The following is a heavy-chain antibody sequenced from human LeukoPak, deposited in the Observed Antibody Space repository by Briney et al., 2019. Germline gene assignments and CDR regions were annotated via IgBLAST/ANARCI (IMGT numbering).Heavy chain of an antibody. CDR1: GFTFNTYN. CDR3: AKDLSLLDWFGEPDAFDF. CDR2: ISGGDDTT. V-gene: IGHV3-23*01. J-gene: IGHJ3*01. Sequence: PGGSLRLSCAASGFTFNTYNMNWVRQAPGKGLEWVSTISGGDDTTTYGDSVKGRFTISRDNSNNTVYLQMDSLRVDDTAVYYCAKDLSLLDWFGEPDAFDFWGQGTMVTVSS. D-gene: IGHD3-10*01.